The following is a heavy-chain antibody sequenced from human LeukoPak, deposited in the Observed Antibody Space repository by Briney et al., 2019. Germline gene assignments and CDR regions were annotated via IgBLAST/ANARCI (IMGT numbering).Heavy chain of an antibody. V-gene: IGHV4-39*01. CDR3: VSPRGFSYGYFDY. J-gene: IGHJ4*02. CDR2: IYYSKNT. Sequence: SETLSLTCTVSGGSISSSSAYWGWIRQPPGKGLEWIGSIYYSKNTYYNPSLKSRVTISADTSKNQFSLTLGSVSATDTAVYYCVSPRGFSYGYFDYWGQGTLVTVSA. CDR1: GGSISSSSAY. D-gene: IGHD5-18*01.